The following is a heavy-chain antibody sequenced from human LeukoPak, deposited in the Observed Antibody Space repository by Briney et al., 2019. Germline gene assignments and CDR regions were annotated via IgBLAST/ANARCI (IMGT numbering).Heavy chain of an antibody. D-gene: IGHD6-19*01. CDR2: IYSGGST. CDR1: GFTVSRNY. V-gene: IGHV3-53*01. J-gene: IGHJ4*02. Sequence: GGSLRLSCAASGFTVSRNYMSWVRQAPGKGLEWVSVIYSGGSTYYADSVTGRFTISRDNSKNTLYLQMNSLRAEDTAVYYCAREPIAVAGILHWSQRTLVTVSS. CDR3: AREPIAVAGILH.